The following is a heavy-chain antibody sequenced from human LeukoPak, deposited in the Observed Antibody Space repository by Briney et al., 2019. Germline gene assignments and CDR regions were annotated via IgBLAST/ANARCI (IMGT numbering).Heavy chain of an antibody. V-gene: IGHV3-53*01. CDR2: IYSGGST. CDR3: ARDLYGAERGY. Sequence: GGSLRLSCAASGFTVSSNYMSWVRQAPGKGLEWVSVIYSGGSTYCADSVKGRFTISRDNSKNTLYLQMNSLRAEDTAVYYCARDLYGAERGYWGQGTLVTVSS. J-gene: IGHJ4*02. D-gene: IGHD4-17*01. CDR1: GFTVSSNY.